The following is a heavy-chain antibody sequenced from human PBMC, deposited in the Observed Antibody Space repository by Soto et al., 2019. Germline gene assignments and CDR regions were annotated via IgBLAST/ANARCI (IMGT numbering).Heavy chain of an antibody. V-gene: IGHV1-69*08. CDR3: ARDPGIVVVPAAPSDY. J-gene: IGHJ4*02. D-gene: IGHD2-2*01. Sequence: QVQLVQSGAEVKKPGSSVKVSCKASGGTFSSYTISWVRQAPGQGLEWMGRIIPILGIANYAQKFQGRVTITADKSTSTACMELSSLRSEDTAVYYCARDPGIVVVPAAPSDYWGQGTLVTVSS. CDR1: GGTFSSYT. CDR2: IIPILGIA.